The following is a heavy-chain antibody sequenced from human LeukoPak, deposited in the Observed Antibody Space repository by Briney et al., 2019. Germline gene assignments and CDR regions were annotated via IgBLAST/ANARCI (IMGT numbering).Heavy chain of an antibody. CDR2: IYYSGST. D-gene: IGHD3-3*01. J-gene: IGHJ6*03. V-gene: IGHV4-39*02. CDR3: ARDRHALRFLEGYYYYMDV. Sequence: SETLSLTFTVSGGSISSSSYYWGWIRQPPGKGLEWIGSIYYSGSTYYNPSLKSRVTISVDTSKNQFSLKLSSVTAADTAVYYCARDRHALRFLEGYYYYMDVWGKGTTVTVSS. CDR1: GGSISSSSYY.